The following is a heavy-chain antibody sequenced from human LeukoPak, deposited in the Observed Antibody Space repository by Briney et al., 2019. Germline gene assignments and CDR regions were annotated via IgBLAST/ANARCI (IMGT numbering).Heavy chain of an antibody. J-gene: IGHJ6*02. CDR2: ISGSGGST. V-gene: IGHV3-23*01. Sequence: PGGSLRLSCAASGFTFSSYGMYWVRQAPGKGLEWVSAISGSGGSTYYADSVKGRFTISRDNSKNTLYLQMNSLRAEDTAVYYCAKASPYGSGSYYNYYYYVMDVWGQGTTVTVSS. CDR3: AKASPYGSGSYYNYYYYVMDV. D-gene: IGHD3-10*01. CDR1: GFTFSSYG.